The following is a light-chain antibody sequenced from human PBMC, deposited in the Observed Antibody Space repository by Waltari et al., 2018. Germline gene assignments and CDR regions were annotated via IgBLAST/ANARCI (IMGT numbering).Light chain of an antibody. Sequence: SYELTQPSSVSVSPGQTAKITCSGAIVPKNYVRWFQQKPGRAPVLVIYKDTERPSGIPERFSGSSSGTTVTLTISGAQGEDEAEYYCNCATDDNVRIFGGGTRLTVL. CDR3: NCATDDNVRI. CDR2: KDT. V-gene: IGLV3-27*01. J-gene: IGLJ2*01. CDR1: IVPKNY.